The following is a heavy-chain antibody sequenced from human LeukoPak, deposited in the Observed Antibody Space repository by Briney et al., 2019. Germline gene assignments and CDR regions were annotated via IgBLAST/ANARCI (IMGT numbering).Heavy chain of an antibody. CDR3: ARGRPESRGAAEAYFDY. V-gene: IGHV4-59*12. Sequence: SETLSLTCTVSGGSISSYYWSWIRQPPGKGLEWIGYIYYSGSTNYNPSLKSRVTISVETSKNQFSLKLSSVTAADTAVYYCARGRPESRGAAEAYFDYWGQGTLVTVCS. CDR1: GGSISSYY. J-gene: IGHJ4*02. D-gene: IGHD4/OR15-4a*01. CDR2: IYYSGST.